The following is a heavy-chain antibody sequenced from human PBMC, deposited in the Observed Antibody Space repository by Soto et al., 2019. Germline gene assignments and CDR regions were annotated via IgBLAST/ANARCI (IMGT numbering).Heavy chain of an antibody. CDR3: ARDRYYDGVGYHYESAY. D-gene: IGHD3-22*01. Sequence: QVQLVQSGAEVKKPGSSVKVSCKASGGDFINYGISWVRQAPGQGLEWMGGIIPIFRSANYAQKFQGRVTIAADESTTTAYMKLTTPTSEDTAVYYCARDRYYDGVGYHYESAYWGQGTLVTVSS. CDR1: GGDFINYG. J-gene: IGHJ4*02. CDR2: IIPIFRSA. V-gene: IGHV1-69*01.